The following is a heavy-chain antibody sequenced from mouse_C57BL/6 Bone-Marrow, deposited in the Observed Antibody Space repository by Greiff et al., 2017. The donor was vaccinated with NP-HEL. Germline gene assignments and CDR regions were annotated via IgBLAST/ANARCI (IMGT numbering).Heavy chain of an antibody. CDR1: GFNIKDYY. Sequence: VQLQQSGAELVKPGASVKLSCTASGFNIKDYYMHWVKQRTEQGLEWIGRIDPEDGETNYAPKFPGKATITADTSSTTSYLQLSSLTSEDTAVYYCASGTTVVATIDDWGKGTTLTVSS. V-gene: IGHV14-2*01. CDR2: IDPEDGET. J-gene: IGHJ2*01. D-gene: IGHD1-1*01. CDR3: ASGTTVVATIDD.